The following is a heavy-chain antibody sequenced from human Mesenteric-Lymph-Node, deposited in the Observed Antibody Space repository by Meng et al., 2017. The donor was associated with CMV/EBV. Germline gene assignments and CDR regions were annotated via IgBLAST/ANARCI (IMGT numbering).Heavy chain of an antibody. J-gene: IGHJ4*02. V-gene: IGHV1-8*01. CDR1: GYTFTSYD. D-gene: IGHD2-2*01. CDR3: AKCSSTSRHFDY. Sequence: ASVKVSCKASGYTFTSYDINWVRQATGQGLEWMGWMNPNSGNTGYAQKFQGRVTMTRNTSISTAYMELSSLRSEDTAVYYCAKCSSTSRHFDYWGQGTLVTVSS. CDR2: MNPNSGNT.